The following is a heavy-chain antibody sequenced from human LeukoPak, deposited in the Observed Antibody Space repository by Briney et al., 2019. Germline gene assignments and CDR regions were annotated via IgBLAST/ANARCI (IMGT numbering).Heavy chain of an antibody. V-gene: IGHV3-48*02. CDR1: GGSVSSGSYY. CDR3: ARARSGWYMDY. Sequence: ETLSLTCTVSGGSVSSGSYYWSWIRQPPGKGLEWVSFITGSSSSIFYADSVKGRFTISRDNAKNLVYLQMNSLRDDDTAVYYCARARSGWYMDYWGQGTLVTVSS. D-gene: IGHD6-19*01. CDR2: ITGSSSSI. J-gene: IGHJ4*02.